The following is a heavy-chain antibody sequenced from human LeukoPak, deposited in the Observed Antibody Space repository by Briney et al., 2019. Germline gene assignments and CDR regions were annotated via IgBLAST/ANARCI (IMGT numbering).Heavy chain of an antibody. D-gene: IGHD1-26*01. CDR2: IYSGGST. CDR3: ARAGGSYLNYFDY. V-gene: IGHV3-53*01. Sequence: GGSLRLSCAASGFTVSSNYMSWVRQAPGKGLEWVSVIYSGGSTYYADSVKGRFTISRDNSKNTLYLQMNSLRAEDTAVYYCARAGGSYLNYFDYWGQGTLVTVSS. CDR1: GFTVSSNY. J-gene: IGHJ4*02.